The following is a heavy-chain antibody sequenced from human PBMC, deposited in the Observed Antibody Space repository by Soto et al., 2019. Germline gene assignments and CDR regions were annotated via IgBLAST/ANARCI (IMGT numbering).Heavy chain of an antibody. J-gene: IGHJ3*02. V-gene: IGHV1-18*01. D-gene: IGHD2-2*01. CDR2: ISGYNGYT. CDR3: ARDGGYCSSTSCYVGAFDI. Sequence: GASVKVSCKASGYTFNAYGISWVRRAPGHGLEWLGWISGYNGYTTYAQKFQGRVTMTTDTSTSTAYMELRSLRSDDTAVYYCARDGGYCSSTSCYVGAFDIWGQETMVTVSS. CDR1: GYTFNAYG.